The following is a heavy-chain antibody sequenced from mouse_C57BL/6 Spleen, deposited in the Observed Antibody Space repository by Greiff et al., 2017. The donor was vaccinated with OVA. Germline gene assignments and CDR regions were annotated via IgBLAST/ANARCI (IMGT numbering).Heavy chain of an antibody. CDR2: INPNNGGT. J-gene: IGHJ4*01. Sequence: EVQLQQSGPELVKPGASVKMSCKASGYTFTDYNMHWVKQSHGKSLEWIGYINPNNGGTSYNQKFKGKATLTVNKSSSTAYMELRSLTSEDSAVYYCARGGLYGYGGDYYAMDYSGQGTSVTVSS. CDR3: ARGGLYGYGGDYYAMDY. CDR1: GYTFTDYN. V-gene: IGHV1-22*01. D-gene: IGHD2-2*01.